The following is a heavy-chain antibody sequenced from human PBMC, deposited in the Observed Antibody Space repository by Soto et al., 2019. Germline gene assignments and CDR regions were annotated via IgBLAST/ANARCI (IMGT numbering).Heavy chain of an antibody. CDR3: ARAREGCSANDCVFDP. Sequence: SEPRSHTRPLSGGSVVALDWWSCIHHYTYKGLEWIAEVHISGHSNYNPSLRSRVSVSIDSSKNQFYLNLNSVTAADTAIYYCARAREGCSANDCVFDPWGQGTQVTVSS. V-gene: IGHV4-4*02. J-gene: IGHJ5*01. CDR2: VHISGHS. CDR1: GGSVVALDW. D-gene: IGHD1-1*01.